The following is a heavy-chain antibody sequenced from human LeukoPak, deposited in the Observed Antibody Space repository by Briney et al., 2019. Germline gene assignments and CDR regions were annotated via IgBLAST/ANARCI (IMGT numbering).Heavy chain of an antibody. J-gene: IGHJ4*02. V-gene: IGHV3-23*01. D-gene: IGHD3-10*01. CDR3: EKVGVRINSGDY. CDR2: IKDADAKP. Sequence: GGSLRLSCATSGLAVSTSVIYWLREAPGEGLEWVSDIKDADAKPSYADSVKGRFTISRDNSKNTVYLEMNSVRAEDTALYYCEKVGVRINSGDYWGQGTLVTVSS. CDR1: GLAVSTSV.